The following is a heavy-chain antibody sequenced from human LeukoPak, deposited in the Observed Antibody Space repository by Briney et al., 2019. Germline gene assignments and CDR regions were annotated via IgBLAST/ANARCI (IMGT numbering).Heavy chain of an antibody. CDR3: AKDPWGVG. J-gene: IGHJ4*02. CDR2: ISASGGST. CDR1: GFTFSSYD. D-gene: IGHD3-16*01. V-gene: IGHV3-23*01. Sequence: GGSLRLPCAASGFTFSSYDMSWVRQAPGMGLEWVSAISASGGSTFYADSVKGRFTISRDNSKNTLYLQMNSLRAEDTAVYYCAKDPWGVGWGQGTLVTVSS.